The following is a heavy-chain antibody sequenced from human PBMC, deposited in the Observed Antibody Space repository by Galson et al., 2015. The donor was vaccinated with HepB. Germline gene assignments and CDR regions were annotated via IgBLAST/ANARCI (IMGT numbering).Heavy chain of an antibody. CDR2: ISSSGSTI. D-gene: IGHD1-26*01. CDR1: GFTFSSYE. J-gene: IGHJ4*02. Sequence: SLRLSCAASGFTFSSYEMNWVRQAPGKGLEWVSYISSSGSTIYYADSVKGRFTISRDNAKNSLYLQMNSLRAEDTAVYYCARDWELPGGFDYWGQGTLVTVSS. V-gene: IGHV3-48*03. CDR3: ARDWELPGGFDY.